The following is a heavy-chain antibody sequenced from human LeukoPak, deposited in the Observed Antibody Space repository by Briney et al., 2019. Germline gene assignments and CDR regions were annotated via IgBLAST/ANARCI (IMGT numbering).Heavy chain of an antibody. V-gene: IGHV4-59*11. Sequence: SETLSLTCTVFGGYISSQYWNWIRQPPGKGLEWIGYISYSGTINYNPSLKSRVTISVHTSKNQFSLKLSSVTAADTAVYYCARDPFYWYFDLWGRGTLVTVSS. J-gene: IGHJ2*01. CDR2: ISYSGTI. CDR1: GGYISSQY. CDR3: ARDPFYWYFDL.